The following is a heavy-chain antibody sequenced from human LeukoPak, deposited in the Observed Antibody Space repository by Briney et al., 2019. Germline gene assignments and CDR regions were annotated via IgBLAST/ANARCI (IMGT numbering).Heavy chain of an antibody. CDR2: IRAYNGNT. V-gene: IGHV1-18*01. Sequence: ASVNVSCKASGYTFSSYGINWVRQAPGQGLEWMGWIRAYNGNTNYAQKFQGRVTMTRDTSISTAYMELSRLRSDDTAVYYCARGALSGSYARYWFDPWGQGTLVTVSS. CDR3: ARGALSGSYARYWFDP. J-gene: IGHJ5*02. CDR1: GYTFSSYG. D-gene: IGHD1-26*01.